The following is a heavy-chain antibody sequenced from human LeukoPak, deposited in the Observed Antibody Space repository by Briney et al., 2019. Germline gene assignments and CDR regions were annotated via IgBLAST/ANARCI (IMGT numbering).Heavy chain of an antibody. CDR2: IYSSGST. V-gene: IGHV4-4*07. CDR1: GGSICCYH. J-gene: IGHJ4*02. D-gene: IGHD1-26*01. CDR3: ARGPVESGTPHWTLFDL. Sequence: PSETLSLACTVSGGSICCYHGSWVRQPAGKGLEWIARIYSSGSTNYNPSLKSRVTMSVDTSKNQFSLNMSSVTAADTAFYYCARGPVESGTPHWTLFDLWGEGPRVTVSS.